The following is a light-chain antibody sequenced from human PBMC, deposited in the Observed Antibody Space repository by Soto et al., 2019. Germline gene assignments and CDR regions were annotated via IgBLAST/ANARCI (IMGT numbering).Light chain of an antibody. Sequence: EIVLTQSPVTLSLSPGERATLSCRASQRITNNFLAWFQQKPGLAPRLLIYGASTRASGIPDRFSGSGSGTDFVLTISRLEPEDFAVYHCQQYGRSPFTFGQGTRLQIK. CDR3: QQYGRSPFT. CDR2: GAS. CDR1: QRITNNF. J-gene: IGKJ2*01. V-gene: IGKV3-20*01.